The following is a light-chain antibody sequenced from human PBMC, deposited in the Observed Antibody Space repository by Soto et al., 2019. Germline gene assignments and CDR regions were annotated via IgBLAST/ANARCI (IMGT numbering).Light chain of an antibody. CDR2: RAS. CDR1: QNIGAW. Sequence: DIQMTQSPSTLSASVGDRVTITCRASQNIGAWLAWYQQKPGQGPKLLIYRASNLESGFPSRFSGSGSGTQFTPDISSLQPDDFATYYCQQYNSYSHVYTFGPGTRLEIK. J-gene: IGKJ2*01. CDR3: QQYNSYSHVYT. V-gene: IGKV1-5*03.